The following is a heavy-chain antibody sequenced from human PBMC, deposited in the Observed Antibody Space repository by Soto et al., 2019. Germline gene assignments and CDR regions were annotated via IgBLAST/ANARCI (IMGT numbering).Heavy chain of an antibody. CDR1: GASIRSTDYY. CDR2: VYYTGST. J-gene: IGHJ5*02. D-gene: IGHD2-21*02. CDR3: VRTARQGAVAPHWFDR. V-gene: IGHV4-30-4*01. Sequence: TAETLSLTCTVSGASIRSTDYYWSWLRQAPGKGLEWIGYVYYTGSTYYNPSLMSRLTISVDTSKNQFSLKLTSVTAAETAVYYCVRTARQGAVAPHWFDRWGQGTPVTVSS.